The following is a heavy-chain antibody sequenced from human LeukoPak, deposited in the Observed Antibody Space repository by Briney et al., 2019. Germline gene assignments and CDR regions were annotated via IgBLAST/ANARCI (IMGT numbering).Heavy chain of an antibody. J-gene: IGHJ3*02. CDR3: AKPYSSSSHAFNI. V-gene: IGHV3-21*04. Sequence: GGSLRLSCAASGFTFSSYSMNWVRQAPGKGLEWVSSISSSSSYIYYADSVKGRFTISRDNAKNSLYLQMNSLRAEDTAVYYCAKPYSSSSHAFNIWGQGTMVTVSS. CDR2: ISSSSSYI. D-gene: IGHD6-6*01. CDR1: GFTFSSYS.